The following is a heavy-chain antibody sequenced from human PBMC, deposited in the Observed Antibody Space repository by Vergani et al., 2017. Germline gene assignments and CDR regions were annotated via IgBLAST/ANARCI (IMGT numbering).Heavy chain of an antibody. CDR2: IYYSGST. Sequence: QVQLQESDPGLVKPSETLSLTCTVSGGSISSYYWSWIRQPPGKGLEWIGYIYYSGSTNYNPSLKSRVTISVDTSKNQFSLKLSSVTAADTAVYYCARESGSYYYDSSGYYTDDAFDIWGQGTMVTVSS. J-gene: IGHJ3*02. CDR1: GGSISSYY. CDR3: ARESGSYYYDSSGYYTDDAFDI. V-gene: IGHV4-59*01. D-gene: IGHD3-22*01.